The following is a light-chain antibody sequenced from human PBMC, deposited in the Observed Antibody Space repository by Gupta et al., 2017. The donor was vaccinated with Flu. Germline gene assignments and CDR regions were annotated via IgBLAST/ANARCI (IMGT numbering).Light chain of an antibody. CDR1: SSDVGAYSH. Sequence: QSDLTQPASVSGSPGQSITISCTGTSSDVGAYSHVSWYQQYPSTVPKRMIYEVNYRPSGVSNRVSGSKSGNTASLTISGLQTEDEAHYYCSSYTGVNTLVFCGGTRLTVL. V-gene: IGLV2-14*01. J-gene: IGLJ3*02. CDR2: EVN. CDR3: SSYTGVNTLV.